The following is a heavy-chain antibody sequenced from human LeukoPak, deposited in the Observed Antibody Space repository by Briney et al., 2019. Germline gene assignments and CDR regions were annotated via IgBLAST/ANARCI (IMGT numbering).Heavy chain of an antibody. J-gene: IGHJ6*02. D-gene: IGHD3-22*01. CDR2: IQSDGRTT. Sequence: GGSLRLSCAASGFTFSNCWMHWVRQALGKGLEWVSRIQSDGRTTSYADSVKGRFTISRDNAKNTLYLQMNSLRAEDTAVYYCARDMYYYNSSAFYHYYYGMDVWGQGTTVTVSS. CDR1: GFTFSNCW. V-gene: IGHV3-74*01. CDR3: ARDMYYYNSSAFYHYYYGMDV.